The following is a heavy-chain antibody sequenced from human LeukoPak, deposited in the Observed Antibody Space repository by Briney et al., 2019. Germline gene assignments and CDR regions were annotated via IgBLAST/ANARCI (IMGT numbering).Heavy chain of an antibody. V-gene: IGHV3-20*04. Sequence: LSGGSLRLSCVASGFRFDDYGMSWVRQAPGKGLEWVSGINWNGGSTGYADSVKGRFTISRDNAKNSLYLRMNSLRAEDTALYYCARGGSTGWYSFDYWGQGTLVTVSS. CDR3: ARGGSTGWYSFDY. CDR2: INWNGGST. J-gene: IGHJ4*02. CDR1: GFRFDDYG. D-gene: IGHD6-19*01.